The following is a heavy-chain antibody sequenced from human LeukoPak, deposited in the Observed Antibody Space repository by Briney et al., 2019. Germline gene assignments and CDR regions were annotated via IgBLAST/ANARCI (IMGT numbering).Heavy chain of an antibody. V-gene: IGHV3-7*01. J-gene: IGHJ6*02. CDR2: IQQDGSEK. Sequence: PGGSLTLSCPASGFTHSSYWMSWVRQPPGKGLEWVANIQQDGSEKYYVDSVKGRFTISRDNAKNSLYLQMNSLRAEDTAVYYCARVELWFGEHAGYYYYGMDVWGQGTTVTVSS. CDR1: GFTHSSYW. CDR3: ARVELWFGEHAGYYYYGMDV. D-gene: IGHD3-10*01.